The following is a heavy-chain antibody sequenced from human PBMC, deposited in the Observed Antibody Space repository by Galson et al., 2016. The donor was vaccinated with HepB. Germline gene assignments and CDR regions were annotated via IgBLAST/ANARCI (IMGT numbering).Heavy chain of an antibody. D-gene: IGHD2-15*01. Sequence: CAISGDSVSSNSATWNWIRQSPSRGLEWLGRTYYRSAWLDDYAISVKSRISINPDTSKNRFSLHLSSVTPEDTAVYYCTRERRYCSDGSCYSFDYWGLGILVTVS. J-gene: IGHJ4*02. CDR2: TYYRSAWLD. CDR1: GDSVSSNSAT. CDR3: TRERRYCSDGSCYSFDY. V-gene: IGHV6-1*01.